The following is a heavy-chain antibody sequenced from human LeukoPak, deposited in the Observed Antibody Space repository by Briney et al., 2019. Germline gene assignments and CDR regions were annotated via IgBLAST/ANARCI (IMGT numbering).Heavy chain of an antibody. CDR2: IYPGDSDT. CDR3: ARRRYYDSSGYSSRGAFDI. D-gene: IGHD3-22*01. CDR1: GYSFTSYW. Sequence: PGESLKISCKGSGYSFTSYWIGWVRQMPGKGLEWMGIIYPGDSDTRYSPSFQGQVTISADKSISTAYLQWSSLKASDTAMYYGARRRYYDSSGYSSRGAFDIWGQGTMVTVSS. J-gene: IGHJ3*02. V-gene: IGHV5-51*01.